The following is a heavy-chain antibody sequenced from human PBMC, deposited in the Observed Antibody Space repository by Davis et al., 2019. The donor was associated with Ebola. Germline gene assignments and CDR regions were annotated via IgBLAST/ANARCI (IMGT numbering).Heavy chain of an antibody. CDR1: GGPISSYY. J-gene: IGHJ5*02. CDR3: ARGRGAAGTFYWFDP. V-gene: IGHV4-4*07. Sequence: PSETLSLTCTVSGGPISSYYWSWIRQPAGKGLEWIGRIYTSGSTNYNPSLKSRVTMSVDTSKNQFSLKLSSVTAADTAVYYCARGRGAAGTFYWFDPWGQGTLVTVSS. CDR2: IYTSGST. D-gene: IGHD6-13*01.